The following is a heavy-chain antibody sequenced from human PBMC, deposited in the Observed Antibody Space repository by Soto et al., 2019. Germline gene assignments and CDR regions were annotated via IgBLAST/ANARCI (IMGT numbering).Heavy chain of an antibody. CDR2: INTAKDNT. CDR3: ARGSSWSYLDY. V-gene: IGHV1-3*04. CDR1: GYTFTSYA. D-gene: IGHD6-13*01. J-gene: IGHJ4*02. Sequence: VQLVQSGAEVKKPGASVKVSCKASGYTFTSYAIHWVRQAPGQRLEWMGWINTAKDNTKYSQKFQGRVTITRDTSASIVYMELSSLSSEDTAVYYCARGSSWSYLDYWGQGTLVTVSS.